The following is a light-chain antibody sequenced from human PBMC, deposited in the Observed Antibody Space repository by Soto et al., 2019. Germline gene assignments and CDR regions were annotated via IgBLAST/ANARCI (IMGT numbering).Light chain of an antibody. CDR2: AAS. V-gene: IGKV1-39*01. J-gene: IGKJ1*01. CDR3: QQNYSTPRT. Sequence: DIQMTQSPSSLSAFVADRVTITCRASQSISSYLNWYQQTPGKAPKLLIDAASSFQSGVPSRCSGSASGTDFTLTIDSLQPEDFATYYCQQNYSTPRTFGQGTKVEIK. CDR1: QSISSY.